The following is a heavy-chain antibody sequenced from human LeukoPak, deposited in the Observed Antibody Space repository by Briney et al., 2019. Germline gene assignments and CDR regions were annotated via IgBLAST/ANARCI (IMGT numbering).Heavy chain of an antibody. V-gene: IGHV3-21*01. CDR3: ARDGDYDRSYRSGFDY. CDR1: GFTFSSYS. J-gene: IGHJ4*02. CDR2: ISSSSSYI. Sequence: GGSLRLSCAASGFTFSSYSMNWVRQAPGKGLEWVSSISSSSSYIYYADSVKGRFTISRDNAKNSLYLQMDSLRAEDTALYFCARDGDYDRSYRSGFDYWGQGTLVTVSS. D-gene: IGHD3-10*02.